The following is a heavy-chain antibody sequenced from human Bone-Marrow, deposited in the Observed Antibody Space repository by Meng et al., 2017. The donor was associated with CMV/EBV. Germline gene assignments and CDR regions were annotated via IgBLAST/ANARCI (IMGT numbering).Heavy chain of an antibody. D-gene: IGHD1-14*01. CDR2: INHSGST. J-gene: IGHJ6*02. CDR3: ASAPENYYYGMDV. V-gene: IGHV4-34*01. CDR1: GGSFSGYY. Sequence: SEPLSLTCAVYGGSFSGYYWSWIRQPPGKGLEWIGEINHSGSTNYNPSLKSRVTISVDTSKNQFSLKLSSVTAADTAVYYCASAPENYYYGMDVWGQGTTVTVSS.